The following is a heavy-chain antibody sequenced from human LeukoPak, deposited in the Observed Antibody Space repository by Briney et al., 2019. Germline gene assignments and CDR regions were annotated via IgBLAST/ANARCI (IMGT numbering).Heavy chain of an antibody. CDR2: ISAYNGNT. J-gene: IGHJ4*02. CDR1: GYTFTTYG. Sequence: GAPLRVSSTASGYTFTTYGISWVRQAPGQGLEWMGWISAYNGNTNYAQKLQGRVTMTTDTSTSTAYMELRSLRSDDTAVYYCARVGVVVQKGDYWGQGTLVTVSS. CDR3: ARVGVVVQKGDY. V-gene: IGHV1-18*01. D-gene: IGHD3-22*01.